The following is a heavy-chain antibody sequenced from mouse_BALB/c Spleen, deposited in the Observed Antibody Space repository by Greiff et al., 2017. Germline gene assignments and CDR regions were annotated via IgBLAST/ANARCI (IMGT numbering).Heavy chain of an antibody. CDR1: GYTFTSYT. V-gene: IGHV1-4*01. CDR3: GLTGTLYYFDY. J-gene: IGHJ2*01. Sequence: QVQLQQSGAELARPGASVKMSCKASGYTFTSYTMHWVKQRPGQGLEWIGYINPSSGYTNYNQKFKDKATLTADKSSSTAYMQLSSLTSEDSAVYYCGLTGTLYYFDYWGQGTTLTVSS. D-gene: IGHD4-1*01. CDR2: INPSSGYT.